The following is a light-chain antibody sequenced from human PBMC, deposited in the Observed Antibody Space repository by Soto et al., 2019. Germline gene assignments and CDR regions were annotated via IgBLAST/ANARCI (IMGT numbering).Light chain of an antibody. V-gene: IGKV3-11*01. Sequence: EIVMTQSPATMSVSPGERATLSCRASQSMGSNVAWYQQKPGQAPRLLIYDASNRATGIPARFSGSGSGTDFTLTISSLEPEDFAVYYCQQRSNWPLTFGGGTKVDIK. CDR3: QQRSNWPLT. J-gene: IGKJ4*01. CDR2: DAS. CDR1: QSMGSN.